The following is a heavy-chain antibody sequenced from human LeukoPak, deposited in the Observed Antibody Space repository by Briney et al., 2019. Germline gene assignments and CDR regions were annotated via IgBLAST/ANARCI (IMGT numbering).Heavy chain of an antibody. CDR3: ARDTGRGSGSYYNNYYYYGMDV. V-gene: IGHV3-53*01. CDR1: GFTVTSNY. J-gene: IGHJ6*04. CDR2: IYSGGST. D-gene: IGHD3-10*01. Sequence: GGSLRLSCAASGFTVTSNYMSWVRQAPGKGLEWVSVIYSGGSTYYADSVKGRFTISRDNSKNTLYLQMNSRRAEDTAVYYCARDTGRGSGSYYNNYYYYGMDVWGKGTTVTVSS.